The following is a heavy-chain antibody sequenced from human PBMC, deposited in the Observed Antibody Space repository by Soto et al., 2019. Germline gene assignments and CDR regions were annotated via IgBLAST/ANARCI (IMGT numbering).Heavy chain of an antibody. J-gene: IGHJ4*02. CDR2: ISGSGGST. CDR1: GFTFSSYA. CDR3: AKIISAFPWGVILTGFDY. Sequence: LRLSCAASGFTFSSYALGWVRQAPGKGLEWVSAISGSGGSTYYADSVKGRFTISRDNSKNTLYLQMNSLRAEDTAVYYCAKIISAFPWGVILTGFDYWGQGTLVTVSS. V-gene: IGHV3-23*01. D-gene: IGHD3-9*01.